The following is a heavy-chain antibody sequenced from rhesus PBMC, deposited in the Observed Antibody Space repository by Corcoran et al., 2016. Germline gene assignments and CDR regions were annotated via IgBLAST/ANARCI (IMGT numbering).Heavy chain of an antibody. J-gene: IGHJ4*01. Sequence: QVQLQESGPGLVKPSETLSLTCAVSGGSISDHYYWNWLRQPPGKGREWIGNIYGISATTYYNPSLKSRVTISKDTSKSQFFLNLRSVTAADTAVYFCARVPGSYTDYWGQGVLVTVSS. D-gene: IGHD1-44*02. CDR1: GGSISDHYY. CDR3: ARVPGSYTDY. V-gene: IGHV4S9*01. CDR2: IYGISATT.